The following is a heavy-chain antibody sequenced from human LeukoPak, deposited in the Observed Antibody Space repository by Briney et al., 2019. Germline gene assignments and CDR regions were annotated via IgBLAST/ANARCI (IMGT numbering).Heavy chain of an antibody. CDR3: ARVFYYYYYMDV. Sequence: GGSPRLSCAASGFTFSSYGMSWVRQAPGKGLEWVSAISGSGGSTYYADSVKGRFTISRDNSKNTLYLQMNSLRAEDTAVYYCARVFYYYYYMDVWGKGTTVTISS. V-gene: IGHV3-23*01. D-gene: IGHD6-13*01. J-gene: IGHJ6*03. CDR1: GFTFSSYG. CDR2: ISGSGGST.